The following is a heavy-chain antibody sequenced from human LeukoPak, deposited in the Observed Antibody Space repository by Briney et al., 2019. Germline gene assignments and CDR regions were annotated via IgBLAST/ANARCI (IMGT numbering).Heavy chain of an antibody. CDR2: IKEDGSEK. CDR3: ARDSSGYQ. CDR1: GFSISGYW. J-gene: IGHJ4*02. Sequence: GGSLRLSCAASGFSISGYWMTWVRQAPGKGLEWVANIKEDGSEKYYGDSVKGRFTISRDNAKNSLYLQMNSLRAEDTAVYYCARDSSGYQWGQGTLVTVSS. D-gene: IGHD3-22*01. V-gene: IGHV3-7*01.